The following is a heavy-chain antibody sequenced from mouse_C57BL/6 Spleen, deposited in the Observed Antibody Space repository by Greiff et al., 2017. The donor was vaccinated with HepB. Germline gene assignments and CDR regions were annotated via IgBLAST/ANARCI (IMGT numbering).Heavy chain of an antibody. CDR1: GYAFSSSW. J-gene: IGHJ4*01. V-gene: IGHV1-82*01. Sequence: QVQLQQSGPELVKPGASVKISCKASGYAFSSSWMNWVKQRPGKGLEWIGRIYPGDGDTNYNGKVKGKATLTADKSSSTAYMQLSSLTSEDSAVYFCARSRDGYFYAMDYWGQGTSVTVSS. CDR3: ARSRDGYFYAMDY. CDR2: IYPGDGDT. D-gene: IGHD2-3*01.